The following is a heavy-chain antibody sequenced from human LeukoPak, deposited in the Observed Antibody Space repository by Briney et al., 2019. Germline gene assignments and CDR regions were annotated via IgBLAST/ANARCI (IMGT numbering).Heavy chain of an antibody. D-gene: IGHD6-6*01. V-gene: IGHV4-31*03. CDR1: GGSVTSGGYY. J-gene: IGHJ6*02. CDR3: ARISAGRYGMDV. CDR2: VYYTGST. Sequence: SQTLSLTCTVSGGSVTSGGYYWSWIRQHPEKGLEWIGYVYYTGSTYYNPSLKSRVTISSDTSKNQFSLKVSSVTAADTAVYYCARISAGRYGMDVWGQGTTATVSS.